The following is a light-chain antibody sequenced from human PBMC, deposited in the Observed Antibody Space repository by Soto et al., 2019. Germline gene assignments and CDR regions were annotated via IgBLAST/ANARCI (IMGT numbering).Light chain of an antibody. CDR3: SSYTSSSTYV. V-gene: IGLV2-14*01. CDR1: SSDVGAFNY. Sequence: QSALTQPASVSGSPGQSITISCTATSSDVGAFNYVSWYQHHPGKAPKLMIYEVSNRPSGFSNRFPGSKSGNTASLTISGLQAEDEADYYCSSYTSSSTYVFGSGTKLTVL. J-gene: IGLJ1*01. CDR2: EVS.